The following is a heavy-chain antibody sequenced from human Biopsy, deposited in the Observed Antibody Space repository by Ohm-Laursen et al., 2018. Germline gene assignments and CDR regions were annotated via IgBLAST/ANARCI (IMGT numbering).Heavy chain of an antibody. CDR3: ARGSNEYGGLYFPH. CDR1: GGSISSDY. V-gene: IGHV4-59*08. J-gene: IGHJ1*01. D-gene: IGHD4-23*01. Sequence: SQTLSLTCTVSGGSISSDYWSWIRQSPGKGLEWIGHISYTGYTSYKSSLKSRVTISLDTSRKHFSLRLTSLAAADTAVYYCARGSNEYGGLYFPHWGQGTLVTVSS. CDR2: ISYTGYT.